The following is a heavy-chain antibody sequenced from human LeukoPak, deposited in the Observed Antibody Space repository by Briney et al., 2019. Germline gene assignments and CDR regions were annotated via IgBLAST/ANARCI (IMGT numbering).Heavy chain of an antibody. V-gene: IGHV1-46*01. Sequence: ASVSVSCTASGYTFTSYYMHWVRQAPGQGREWMGIINPSGGSTSYAQKFQGRVTMTRDTSTSTVYMELSSLRSEDTAVYYCARARYCSSTSCPNWFDPWGQGTLVTVSS. J-gene: IGHJ5*02. D-gene: IGHD2-2*01. CDR3: ARARYCSSTSCPNWFDP. CDR2: INPSGGST. CDR1: GYTFTSYY.